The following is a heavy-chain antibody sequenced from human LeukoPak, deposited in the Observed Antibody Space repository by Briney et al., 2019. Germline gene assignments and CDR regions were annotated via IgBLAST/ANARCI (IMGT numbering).Heavy chain of an antibody. V-gene: IGHV4-59*01. CDR1: GGSISSYY. CDR2: IYYSWST. CDR3: ARTLVDWFDP. Sequence: PSETLSLTCTVSGGSISSYYWSWIRQPPGKGLEWIGYIYYSWSTNYNPSLKSRVTISVATSKNQFSLKLSSVTAADTAVYYCARTLVDWFDPWGQGTLVTVSS. J-gene: IGHJ5*02. D-gene: IGHD6-6*01.